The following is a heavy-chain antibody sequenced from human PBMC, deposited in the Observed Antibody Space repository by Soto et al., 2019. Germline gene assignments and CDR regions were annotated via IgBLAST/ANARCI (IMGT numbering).Heavy chain of an antibody. D-gene: IGHD5-12*01. V-gene: IGHV1-69*01. Sequence: QVQLVQSGAEVKKPGSSVKVSCKASGCTFSSYAISWVRQAPGQGLEWMGGIIPICGTANYAQKFQGRVTITADESTSTAYMELSSLRSEDKAVYYCESGYDRSYYGMDVWGQGTTVTVSS. J-gene: IGHJ6*02. CDR2: IIPICGTA. CDR1: GCTFSSYA. CDR3: ESGYDRSYYGMDV.